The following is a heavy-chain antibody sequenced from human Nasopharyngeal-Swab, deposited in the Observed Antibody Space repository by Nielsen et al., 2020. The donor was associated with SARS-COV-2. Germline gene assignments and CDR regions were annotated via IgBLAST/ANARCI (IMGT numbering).Heavy chain of an antibody. CDR2: IYSGGST. Sequence: GESQKISCAASGLTVSSNYMSWVRQAPGKGLEWVSVIYSGGSTYYADSVKGRFTISRDNSKNTLYLQMNSLRAEDTAVYYCARESYGMDVWGQGTTVTVSS. CDR3: ARESYGMDV. J-gene: IGHJ6*02. CDR1: GLTVSSNY. V-gene: IGHV3-53*01.